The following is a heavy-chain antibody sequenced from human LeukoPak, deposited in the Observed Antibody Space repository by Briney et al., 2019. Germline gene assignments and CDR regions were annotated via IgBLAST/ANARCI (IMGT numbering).Heavy chain of an antibody. CDR2: INRNSGSI. D-gene: IGHD5-24*01. Sequence: PGRSLRLSCAASGFTFDDYAMHWVRHTPRRGLEWVSSINRNSGSIGYADSVKGRLTISRNNAKNSLHLQMNSLKTETTAVYYCTADYGYGYNEIFDYWGQGTLVTVSS. CDR3: TADYGYGYNEIFDY. CDR1: GFTFDDYA. V-gene: IGHV3-9*01. J-gene: IGHJ4*02.